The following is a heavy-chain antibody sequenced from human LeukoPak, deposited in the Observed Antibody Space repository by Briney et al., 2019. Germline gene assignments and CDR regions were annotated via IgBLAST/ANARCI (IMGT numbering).Heavy chain of an antibody. CDR3: ARNLDV. V-gene: IGHV3-23*01. CDR2: ISGSGGST. D-gene: IGHD1-1*01. J-gene: IGHJ4*02. CDR1: GFTFSSYW. Sequence: GSLRLSCAASGFTFSSYWMSWVRQAPGKGLEWVSAISGSGGSTYYADSVKGRFTISRDHAKNSLYLQMNSLRAGDTAVYYCARNLDVWGQGTLVTVSS.